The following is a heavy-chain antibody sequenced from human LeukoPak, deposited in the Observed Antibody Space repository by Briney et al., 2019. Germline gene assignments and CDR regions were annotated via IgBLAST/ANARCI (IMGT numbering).Heavy chain of an antibody. J-gene: IGHJ4*02. D-gene: IGHD6-19*01. CDR1: GFTFSSYA. CDR2: ISGSGGST. Sequence: GGSLRLSCAASGFTFSSYAMSWVRQAPGKGLEWVSAISGSGGSTYYADSVKGRFTISRDNSKNTLYLQMNSLRAEDTAVYYCAKEFGRYSSGSYYFDYWGQRTLVTVSS. CDR3: AKEFGRYSSGSYYFDY. V-gene: IGHV3-23*01.